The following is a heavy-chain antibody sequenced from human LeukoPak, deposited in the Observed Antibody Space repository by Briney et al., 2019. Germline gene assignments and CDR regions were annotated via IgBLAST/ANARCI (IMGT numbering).Heavy chain of an antibody. D-gene: IGHD5-18*01. V-gene: IGHV5-51*01. CDR3: ARQTAMVDGYFDY. Sequence: GESLKISCKGSGYSFTSYWIGWVRQMPGKGLEWMGIIYPGDSDTRYSPSFQGQVTISADESISTAYLQWSSLKASDTAMYYCARQTAMVDGYFDYWGQGTLVTVSS. CDR2: IYPGDSDT. CDR1: GYSFTSYW. J-gene: IGHJ4*02.